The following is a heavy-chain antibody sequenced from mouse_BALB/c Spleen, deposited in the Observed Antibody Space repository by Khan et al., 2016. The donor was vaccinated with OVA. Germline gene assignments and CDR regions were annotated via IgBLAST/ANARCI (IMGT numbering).Heavy chain of an antibody. CDR2: IDPENGNT. CDR1: GFTLKDYY. CDR3: ARRDYEAMDY. V-gene: IGHV14-1*02. J-gene: IGHJ4*01. Sequence: VQLKESGAELVRPGALVKLSCKASGFTLKDYYMHWVKQRPEQGLEWIGWIDPENGNTIYDPKFQDKASMTADTSSNTAYLQLSSLTSEDTAVYYCARRDYEAMDYWGQGTSVTVSS. D-gene: IGHD2-4*01.